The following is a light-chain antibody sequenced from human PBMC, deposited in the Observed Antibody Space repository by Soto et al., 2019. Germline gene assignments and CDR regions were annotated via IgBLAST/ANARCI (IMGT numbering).Light chain of an antibody. Sequence: EIVLTQSTGTLSLSPGERASLSCRASQTVNNNYLAWYQQTPGQAPRLLIRGASSRATGLPDRFSGSGSGTAFTLTISRLEPEDFAVYYCQQYGSSPGTFGQGTKLEIK. CDR2: GAS. V-gene: IGKV3-20*01. J-gene: IGKJ2*01. CDR1: QTVNNNY. CDR3: QQYGSSPGT.